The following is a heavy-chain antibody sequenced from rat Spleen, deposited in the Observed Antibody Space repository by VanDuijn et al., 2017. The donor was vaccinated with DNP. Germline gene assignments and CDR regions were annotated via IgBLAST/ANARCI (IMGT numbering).Heavy chain of an antibody. J-gene: IGHJ2*01. V-gene: IGHV5-22*01. CDR3: ARGNTNSPFGF. D-gene: IGHD3-8*01. CDR2: ISYEGRST. CDR1: GFTFSNSD. Sequence: EVQLVESGGGLVQPGRSLKLSCTASGFTFSNSDMAWVRQAPEKGLKWVAYISYEGRSTYYGDSEKGRFTISRDNAKSTLYLQMNSLRSEDTATYYCARGNTNSPFGFWGLGVMVTVSS.